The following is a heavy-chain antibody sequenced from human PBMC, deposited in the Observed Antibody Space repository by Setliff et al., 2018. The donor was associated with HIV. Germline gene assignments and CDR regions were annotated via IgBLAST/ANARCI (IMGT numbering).Heavy chain of an antibody. J-gene: IGHJ6*03. CDR2: VYASTGHT. CDR1: GDKFGSFD. D-gene: IGHD2-8*01. V-gene: IGHV1-8*01. Sequence: ASVKVSCKTSGDKFGSFDINWVRQASGQGLEWVGWVYASTGHTAYAQKFRGRVTMTTDISTNTAYMEVRSLSFDDTAVYYCVRLTADRTNYYYYMDVWGKGTTVTVSS. CDR3: VRLTADRTNYYYYMDV.